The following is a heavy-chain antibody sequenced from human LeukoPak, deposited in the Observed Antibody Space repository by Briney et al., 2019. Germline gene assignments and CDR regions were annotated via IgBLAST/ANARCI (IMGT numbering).Heavy chain of an antibody. V-gene: IGHV3-48*03. CDR2: ISSSGGTK. CDR3: AREWFKTHDY. D-gene: IGHD3-10*01. J-gene: IGHJ4*02. Sequence: GGSLRLSCAASGFTFSSYEMNWVRQAPGKGLEWVSYISSSGGTKHYADSVKGRFTISRDNAKNSLYLQMNSLRAEDTAVHYCAREWFKTHDYWGQGTLVTVSS. CDR1: GFTFSSYE.